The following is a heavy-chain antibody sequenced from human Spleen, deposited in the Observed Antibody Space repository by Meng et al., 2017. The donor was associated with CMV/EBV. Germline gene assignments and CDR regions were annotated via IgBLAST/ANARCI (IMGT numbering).Heavy chain of an antibody. CDR1: GYSFTSYW. Sequence: GESLKISCKAFGYSFTSYWIGWVRQMPGKGLEWMGIIYPGDSDTRYSPSFQGQVIISADKSVTTAYLQWSSLKASDTAMYYCARHIVVPAAISPYYYYGMDVWGQGTTVTVSS. J-gene: IGHJ6*02. V-gene: IGHV5-51*01. CDR3: ARHIVVPAAISPYYYYGMDV. D-gene: IGHD2-2*01. CDR2: IYPGDSDT.